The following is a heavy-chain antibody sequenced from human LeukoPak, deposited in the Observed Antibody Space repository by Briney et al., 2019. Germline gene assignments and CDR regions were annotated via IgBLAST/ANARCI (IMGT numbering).Heavy chain of an antibody. CDR3: ARSYFDY. Sequence: PSETLSLTCTVSGFSISSGYYWDWIRQPPGKGLEWIGSINHSGSTYYNPSLKSRFTMSADTSKNQFSLILSSVTAADTAVYYCARSYFDYWGQGTLVTVSS. V-gene: IGHV4-38-2*02. CDR2: INHSGST. J-gene: IGHJ4*02. CDR1: GFSISSGYY.